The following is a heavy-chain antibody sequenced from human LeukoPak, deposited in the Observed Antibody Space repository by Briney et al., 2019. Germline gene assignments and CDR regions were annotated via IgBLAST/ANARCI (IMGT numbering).Heavy chain of an antibody. CDR3: AKTPGGSSDY. CDR2: IRYDGSDK. D-gene: IGHD2-15*01. CDR1: GFTFSSYG. J-gene: IGHJ4*02. Sequence: TGGSLRLSCAASGFTFSSYGMHWVRQAPGKGLEWVAFIRYDGSDKYYADFVKGRFTISRDNSKDTLYLQMNSLRAEDTAVYYCAKTPGGSSDYWGQGTLVTVSS. V-gene: IGHV3-30*02.